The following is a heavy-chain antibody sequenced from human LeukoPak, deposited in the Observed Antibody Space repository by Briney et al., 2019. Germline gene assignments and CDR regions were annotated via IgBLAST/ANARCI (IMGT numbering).Heavy chain of an antibody. J-gene: IGHJ4*02. D-gene: IGHD3-9*01. Sequence: GGSLRLSCAASGFTFSSYAMHWVRQAPGKGLEWVAVISYDGSNKYYADSVKGRFTISRDNSKNTLYLQMNSLRAEDTAVYYCARGGYDLTGSGDYYFDYWGQGTLVTVSS. CDR3: ARGGYDLTGSGDYYFDY. CDR1: GFTFSSYA. V-gene: IGHV3-30-3*01. CDR2: ISYDGSNK.